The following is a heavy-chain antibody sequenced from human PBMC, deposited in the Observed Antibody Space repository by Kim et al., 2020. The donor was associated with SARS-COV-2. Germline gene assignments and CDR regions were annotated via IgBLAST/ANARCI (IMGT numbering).Heavy chain of an antibody. CDR3: AREDRIAAAGTGGYYYYGMDV. CDR1: GFTFSSYG. J-gene: IGHJ6*02. CDR2: IWYDGSNK. V-gene: IGHV3-33*01. D-gene: IGHD6-13*01. Sequence: GGSLRLSCAASGFTFSSYGMHWVRQAPGKGLEWVAVIWYDGSNKYYADSVKGRFTISRDNSKNTLYLQMNSLRAEDTAVYYCAREDRIAAAGTGGYYYYGMDVWGQGTTVTVSS.